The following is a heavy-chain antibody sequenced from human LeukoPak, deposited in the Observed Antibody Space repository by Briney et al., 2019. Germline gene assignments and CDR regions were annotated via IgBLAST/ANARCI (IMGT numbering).Heavy chain of an antibody. CDR2: ISAYNGNT. Sequence: ASVKVSCKASGYTFTSYGISWVRQAPGQGLEWMGWISAYNGNTNYAQKLQGRVTMTTDRSTSTAYMELRSLRSDDTAVYYCARDAIIYCSGGSCYSDYWGQGTLVTVSS. CDR3: ARDAIIYCSGGSCYSDY. D-gene: IGHD2-15*01. CDR1: GYTFTSYG. V-gene: IGHV1-18*01. J-gene: IGHJ4*02.